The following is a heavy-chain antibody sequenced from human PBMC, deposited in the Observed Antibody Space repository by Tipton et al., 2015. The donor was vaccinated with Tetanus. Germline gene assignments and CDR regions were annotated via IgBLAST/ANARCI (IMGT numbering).Heavy chain of an antibody. J-gene: IGHJ4*02. CDR3: ARGQGRGARGWGYFDS. Sequence: TLSLTCTVSGGSISSGGYYWSWIRQHPGKGLEWIGDIYNSGGTYYNPSLKSRVTISVDTSKNQFSLKLNSVTAAGTAVYFCARGQGRGARGWGYFDSWGQGTQVTVPS. D-gene: IGHD1-26*01. CDR2: IYNSGGT. V-gene: IGHV4-31*03. CDR1: GGSISSGGYY.